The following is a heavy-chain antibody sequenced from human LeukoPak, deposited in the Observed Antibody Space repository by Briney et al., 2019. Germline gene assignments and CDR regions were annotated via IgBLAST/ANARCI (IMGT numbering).Heavy chain of an antibody. CDR1: GGSISSYY. CDR3: ARVSDYYDSSGYPRPYYFDY. CDR2: IYYSGST. D-gene: IGHD3-22*01. V-gene: IGHV4-59*08. Sequence: SETLSLTCTVSGGSISSYYWSWIRQPPGKGLEWIGYIYYSGSTNYNPSLKSRVTISVDTSKNQFSLKLSSVTAADTAVYYCARVSDYYDSSGYPRPYYFDYWGQGTLVTVSS. J-gene: IGHJ4*02.